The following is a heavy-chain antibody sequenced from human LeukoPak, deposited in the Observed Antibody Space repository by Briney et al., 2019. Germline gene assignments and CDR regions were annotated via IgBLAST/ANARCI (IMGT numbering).Heavy chain of an antibody. D-gene: IGHD2-2*01. Sequence: GASVKVSCKASGYTFTSYDINWVRQATGQGLEWMGWMNPNSGNTAFAQKFQGRLTMTRNTSIRTAYMELSSLTSEDTAMYYCARGMSGNTWWMVVPAAIGDAFDLWGQGTMVTVAS. CDR3: ARGMSGNTWWMVVPAAIGDAFDL. CDR2: MNPNSGNT. CDR1: GYTFTSYD. J-gene: IGHJ3*01. V-gene: IGHV1-8*01.